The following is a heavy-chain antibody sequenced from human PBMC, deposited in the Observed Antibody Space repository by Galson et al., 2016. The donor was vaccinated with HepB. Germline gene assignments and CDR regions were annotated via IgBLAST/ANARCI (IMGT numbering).Heavy chain of an antibody. Sequence: SVKVSCKASGYTFTTYGISWVRQASGQGLEWLGWISANNGNTNFAQKVQSRVTMTTDTSTSTAYMELRSLRSDDTAVYYCARAQSFMVRDFYYFGMDVWGQGTTVTVSS. J-gene: IGHJ6*02. CDR3: ARAQSFMVRDFYYFGMDV. CDR1: GYTFTTYG. D-gene: IGHD3-10*01. V-gene: IGHV1-18*01. CDR2: ISANNGNT.